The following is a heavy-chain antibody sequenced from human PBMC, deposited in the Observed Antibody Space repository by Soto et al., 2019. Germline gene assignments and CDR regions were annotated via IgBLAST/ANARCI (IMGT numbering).Heavy chain of an antibody. CDR2: INPKSGDT. J-gene: IGHJ5*02. CDR1: GYPFSDHY. Sequence: QVTLVQSGPEVTTPGASVKVSCRASGYPFSDHYIHWVRQAPGHGFEWMGWINPKSGDTNYIKKFQDWGTMTRDTSVNTVYLELRSLKVDDTAVYYCAREPDSTTTPDGISSGHCWCDPWGQGTLVTVTS. CDR3: AREPDSTTTPDGISSGHCWCDP. D-gene: IGHD6-19*01. V-gene: IGHV1-2*04.